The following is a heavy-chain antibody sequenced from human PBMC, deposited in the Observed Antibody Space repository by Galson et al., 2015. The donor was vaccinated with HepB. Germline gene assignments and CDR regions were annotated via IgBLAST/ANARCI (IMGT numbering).Heavy chain of an antibody. CDR1: GYSFTSYW. J-gene: IGHJ6*02. CDR3: ARPYGDHNPDYYGMDV. D-gene: IGHD4-17*01. Sequence: QSGAEVKKPGESLKISCKGSGYSFTSYWIGWVRQMPGKGLEWMGIIYPGDSDTRYSPSFQGQVTISADKSISTAYLQWSSLKASDPAMYYWARPYGDHNPDYYGMDVWGQGTTVTVSS. CDR2: IYPGDSDT. V-gene: IGHV5-51*03.